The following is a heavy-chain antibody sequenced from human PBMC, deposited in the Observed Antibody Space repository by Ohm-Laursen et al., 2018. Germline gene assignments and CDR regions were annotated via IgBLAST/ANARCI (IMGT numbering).Heavy chain of an antibody. J-gene: IGHJ6*01. CDR1: GFTFSRYG. Sequence: SLRLSCAASGFTFSRYGFHWVRQGPGKGLEWVAVIWHDGSKKYHADSVKDRFTISRDDSKNTVYLEMNSLRAEDTAVYYCAGDGFASWGGVDVWGQGTTVTVSS. D-gene: IGHD3-16*01. CDR3: AGDGFASWGGVDV. V-gene: IGHV3-33*01. CDR2: IWHDGSKK.